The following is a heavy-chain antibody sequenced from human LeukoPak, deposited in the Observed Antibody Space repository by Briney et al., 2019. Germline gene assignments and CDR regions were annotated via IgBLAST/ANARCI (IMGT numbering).Heavy chain of an antibody. V-gene: IGHV1-69*13. CDR2: IIPIFGTA. CDR1: GGTFSSYA. CDR3: ARDSGSYYHY. Sequence: ASVRVSCKASGGTFSSYAISWVRQAPGQGLEWMGEIIPIFGTANYAQKFQGRVTITADESTSTAYMELSSLRSEDTAVYYCARDSGSYYHYWGQGTLVTVSS. D-gene: IGHD1-26*01. J-gene: IGHJ4*02.